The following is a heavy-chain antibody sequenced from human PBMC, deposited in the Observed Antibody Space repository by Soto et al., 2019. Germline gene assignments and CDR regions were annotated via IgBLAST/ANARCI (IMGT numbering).Heavy chain of an antibody. CDR1: GFTFSSYA. CDR2: ISGSGGST. V-gene: IGHV3-23*01. Sequence: PGGSLRLSCAASGFTFSSYAMSWVRQAPGKGLEWVSAISGSGGSTYYADSVKGRFTISRDNSKSTLYLQMNSLRAEDTAVYYCAISGYSSGWYGYFQHWGPGTLVTVSS. D-gene: IGHD6-19*01. J-gene: IGHJ1*01. CDR3: AISGYSSGWYGYFQH.